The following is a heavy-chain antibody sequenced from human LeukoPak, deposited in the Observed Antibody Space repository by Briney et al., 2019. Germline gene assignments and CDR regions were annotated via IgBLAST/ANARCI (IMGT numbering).Heavy chain of an antibody. CDR3: ARTTYGDY. CDR2: IKEDGSET. Sequence: GGSLRLSCAASGFTLGSYWMTWVRQAPRKGLEWAAAIKEDGSETYYVDSVKGRFTISRDNAKNSLYLQMSSLRAEDTAVYCCARTTYGDYWGQGTLVTVSS. D-gene: IGHD1-1*01. J-gene: IGHJ4*02. V-gene: IGHV3-7*02. CDR1: GFTLGSYW.